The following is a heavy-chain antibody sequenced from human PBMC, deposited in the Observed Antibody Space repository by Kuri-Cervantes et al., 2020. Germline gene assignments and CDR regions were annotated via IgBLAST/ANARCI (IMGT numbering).Heavy chain of an antibody. Sequence: GESLKISCAASGFIFSSYAMHWVRQAPRKGLGWVAVISYDGSNKYYADSVKGRFTISRDNSKKTLYLQMNSLRAEDTAVYYCARVAQLRYFDWSQPDAFDIWGQGTMVTVSS. CDR2: ISYDGSNK. CDR3: ARVAQLRYFDWSQPDAFDI. J-gene: IGHJ3*02. V-gene: IGHV3-30-3*01. D-gene: IGHD3-9*01. CDR1: GFIFSSYA.